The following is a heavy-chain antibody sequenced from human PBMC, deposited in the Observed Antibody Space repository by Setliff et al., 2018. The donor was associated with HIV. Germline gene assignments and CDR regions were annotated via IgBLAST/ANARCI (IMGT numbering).Heavy chain of an antibody. D-gene: IGHD4-17*01. Sequence: GSLRLSCAVSGFSLGDFGISWVRQAPGKGLEWVSTITSSGGRIYYADSVKGRFTISRDNAKNSLYLQLNSLRPEDTAVYYCARDKDEDYGSTSFDYWGQGILVTVS. CDR2: ITSSGGRI. J-gene: IGHJ4*02. CDR3: ARDKDEDYGSTSFDY. CDR1: GFSLGDFG. V-gene: IGHV3-11*01.